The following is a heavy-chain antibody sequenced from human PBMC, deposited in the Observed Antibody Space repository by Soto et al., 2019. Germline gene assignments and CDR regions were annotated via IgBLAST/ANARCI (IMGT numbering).Heavy chain of an antibody. CDR3: ARASGPGYYDSSGYVLD. CDR1: GGSISSGGYS. Sequence: PLSLTCAVSGGSISSGGYSWSWIRQPPGKGLEWIGYIYHSGSTYYNPSLKSRVTISVDRSKNQFSLKLSSVTAADTAVYYCARASGPGYYDSSGYVLDWGQGTLVTVAS. J-gene: IGHJ4*02. D-gene: IGHD3-22*01. CDR2: IYHSGST. V-gene: IGHV4-30-2*01.